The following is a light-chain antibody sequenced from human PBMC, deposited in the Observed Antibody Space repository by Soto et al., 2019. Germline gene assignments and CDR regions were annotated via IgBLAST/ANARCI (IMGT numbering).Light chain of an antibody. V-gene: IGKV3D-15*01. J-gene: IGKJ5*01. CDR1: QNISRS. Sequence: EIVMTQSPVTLSVSPGERATLSCRASQNISRSLAWYQQKPGQGPSLLIYGTSTRATGIPARFSGSGSGTEFTLTISSLQSEDFAVYYCQQYNNWPAITFGQGTRLEIK. CDR3: QQYNNWPAIT. CDR2: GTS.